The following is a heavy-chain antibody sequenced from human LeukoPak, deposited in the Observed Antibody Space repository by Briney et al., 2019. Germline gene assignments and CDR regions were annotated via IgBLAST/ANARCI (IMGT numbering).Heavy chain of an antibody. CDR1: GFTFSSYA. CDR2: ISYDGSNK. J-gene: IGHJ6*02. CDR3: ARDLHTDYSYGMDV. Sequence: GGSLRLSCAASGFTFSSYAMHCVRQAPGKGLEWVAVISYDGSNKYYADSVKGRFTISRDNSKNTLYLQMNSLRAEDTAVYYCARDLHTDYSYGMDVWGQGTTVTVSS. V-gene: IGHV3-30-3*01.